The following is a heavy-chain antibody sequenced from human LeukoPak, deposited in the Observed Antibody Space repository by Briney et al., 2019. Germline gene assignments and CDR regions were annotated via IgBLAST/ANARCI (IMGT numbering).Heavy chain of an antibody. Sequence: GGSLRLSCAASGFTFSSYAMHWVRQAPGKGLEWVSSISSSSSCIYYADSVKGRFTISRDNAKNSLYLQMNSLRAEDTAVYYCARGLGDFWSQDAFDIWGQGTMVTVSS. CDR3: ARGLGDFWSQDAFDI. CDR1: GFTFSSYA. J-gene: IGHJ3*02. V-gene: IGHV3-21*01. D-gene: IGHD3-3*01. CDR2: ISSSSSCI.